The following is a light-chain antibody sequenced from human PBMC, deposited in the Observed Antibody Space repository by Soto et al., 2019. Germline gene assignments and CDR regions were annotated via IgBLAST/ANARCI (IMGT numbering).Light chain of an antibody. CDR1: QSIRRY. CDR2: AAS. V-gene: IGKV1-39*01. Sequence: DIQMTQSPSSLSASVGDRVTITCRASQSIRRYLNWYQQKPGKAPKLLIYAASSLQSGVPSRFSGSGSGTDFTLTISSLQPEDSATYYCQQSYSTEVTFGPGTKVDIK. CDR3: QQSYSTEVT. J-gene: IGKJ3*01.